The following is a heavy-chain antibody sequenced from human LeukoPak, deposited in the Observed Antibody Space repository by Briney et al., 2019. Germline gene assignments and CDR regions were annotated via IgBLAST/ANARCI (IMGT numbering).Heavy chain of an antibody. D-gene: IGHD4-17*01. CDR2: IGTAGDT. V-gene: IGHV3-13*01. CDR1: VFAFSSYD. CDR3: AIGRPTATVTNSYGFDY. J-gene: IGHJ4*02. Sequence: GGSLRLSCAASVFAFSSYDRHWVRQATGKGLEWVSAIGTAGDTYYPGSVKGRFTISRENAKNSLYLQMNSLRAGDTAVYYCAIGRPTATVTNSYGFDYWGQGTLVAVSS.